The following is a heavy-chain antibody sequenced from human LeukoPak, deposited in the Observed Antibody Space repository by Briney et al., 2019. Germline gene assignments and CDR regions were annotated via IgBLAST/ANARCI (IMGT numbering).Heavy chain of an antibody. V-gene: IGHV3-74*01. CDR3: VRGNDYGGPHY. Sequence: GGSLRLSCAVSGFTFSSYWMHWVRQAPGKGLVWVSRIDRDGSRINYADSVEGRFTISRDNGKNTLFLQMNSLRAEDAAVYYCVRGNDYGGPHYWGQGTLVTVSS. D-gene: IGHD4-23*01. J-gene: IGHJ4*02. CDR2: IDRDGSRI. CDR1: GFTFSSYW.